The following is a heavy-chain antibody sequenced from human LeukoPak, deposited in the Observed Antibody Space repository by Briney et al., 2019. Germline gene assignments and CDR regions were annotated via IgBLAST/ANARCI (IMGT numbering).Heavy chain of an antibody. CDR1: GGSISSSSYY. D-gene: IGHD6-19*01. V-gene: IGHV4-39*01. Sequence: SETLSLTCTVSGGSISSSSYYWGWIRQPPGKGLEWIGRIYYSGSTYYNPSLKSRVTISVDTSKNQFSLKLSSVTAADTAMYYCAMNPGYSSGWYESYYYYYGMDVWGQGTTVTVSS. CDR2: IYYSGST. CDR3: AMNPGYSSGWYESYYYYYGMDV. J-gene: IGHJ6*02.